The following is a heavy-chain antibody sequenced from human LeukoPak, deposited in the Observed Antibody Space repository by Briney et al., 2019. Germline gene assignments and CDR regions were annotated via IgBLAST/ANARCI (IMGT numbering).Heavy chain of an antibody. CDR2: IYHSGST. D-gene: IGHD1-14*01. CDR1: GGSISSSNW. CDR3: ASGTYYREDY. Sequence: TSGTLSLTCAVSGGSISSSNWWSWVRQPPGKGLEWIGEIYHSGSTNYNPSLKSRVTISVDTSKNQFSLKLSSVTAADTAVYYCASGTYYREDYWGQGTLVTVSS. V-gene: IGHV4-4*02. J-gene: IGHJ4*02.